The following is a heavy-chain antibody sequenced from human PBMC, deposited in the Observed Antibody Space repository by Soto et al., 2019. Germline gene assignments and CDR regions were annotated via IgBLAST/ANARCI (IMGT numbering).Heavy chain of an antibody. D-gene: IGHD3-3*01. CDR1: GGSISSGGYY. CDR3: ARDPFTIFGVVTAGDDAFDI. J-gene: IGHJ3*02. CDR2: IYYSGST. Sequence: SETLSLTCTVSGGSISSGGYYWSWIRQHPGKGLEWIGYIYYSGSTYYNPSLKSRVTISVDTSKNQFSLKLSSVTAADTAVYYCARDPFTIFGVVTAGDDAFDIWGQGTMVTVSS. V-gene: IGHV4-31*03.